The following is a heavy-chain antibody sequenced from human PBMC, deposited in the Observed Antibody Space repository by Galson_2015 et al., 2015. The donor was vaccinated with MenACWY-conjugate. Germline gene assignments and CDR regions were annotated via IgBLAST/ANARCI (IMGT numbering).Heavy chain of an antibody. CDR2: IKKDGSEK. V-gene: IGHV3-7*03. Sequence: SLRLSCAASGFTFRNYWMRWVRQAPGKGLEWVASIKKDGSEKYYVDSVKGRFTISRDNAKNTLYLEMNSLRAEDTAGYSCARGHYGMDVWGQGTTVTASS. CDR3: ARGHYGMDV. CDR1: GFTFRNYW. J-gene: IGHJ6*02.